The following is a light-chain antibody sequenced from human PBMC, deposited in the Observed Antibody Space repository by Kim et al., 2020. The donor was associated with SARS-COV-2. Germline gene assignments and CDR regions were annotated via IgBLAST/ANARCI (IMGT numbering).Light chain of an antibody. CDR1: SSNSGAGYE. CDR3: QSYDSSLSGYV. Sequence: GVTVDCTGCSSNSGAGYEVHWYQQLPGTAPKLLIYGNSNRPSGVPDRFSGSKSGTSASLAITGLQAEDEAEYYCQSYDSSLSGYVFGTGTKVTVL. J-gene: IGLJ1*01. CDR2: GNS. V-gene: IGLV1-40*01.